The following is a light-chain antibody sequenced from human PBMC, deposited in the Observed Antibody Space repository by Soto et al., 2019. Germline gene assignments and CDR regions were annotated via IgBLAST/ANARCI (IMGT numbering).Light chain of an antibody. CDR2: GAS. Sequence: DIVLTQSPGTLSLSPGKRATLSCRASQSISSSYLAWYQQRPGQAPRLLIYGASSRATGIPDRFSGSGSGTDFTLTISRLEPEDFAVYYCQQFSSYPLTFGGGTKVDIK. CDR3: QQFSSYPLT. J-gene: IGKJ4*01. V-gene: IGKV3-20*01. CDR1: QSISSSY.